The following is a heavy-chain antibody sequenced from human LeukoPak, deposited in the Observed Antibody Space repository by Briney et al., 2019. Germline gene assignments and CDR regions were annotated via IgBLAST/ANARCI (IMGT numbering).Heavy chain of an antibody. Sequence: ASVKVSCKTSGYTFTTYGISWVRQAPGQGLEWMGWISGYNGNTNYAQKLQGRVTLTTATSTSTAYKELRSLRSDDTAVYYCARGGDGHRWGRRFDAFDIWGQGTMVTVSS. D-gene: IGHD5-24*01. CDR1: GYTFTTYG. V-gene: IGHV1-18*01. CDR2: ISGYNGNT. CDR3: ARGGDGHRWGRRFDAFDI. J-gene: IGHJ3*02.